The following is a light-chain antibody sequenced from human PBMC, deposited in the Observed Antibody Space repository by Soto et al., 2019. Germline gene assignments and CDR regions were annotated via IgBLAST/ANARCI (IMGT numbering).Light chain of an antibody. CDR1: TSDVGAYNY. Sequence: QSVLTQPASVSGSPGQSITISCTGSTSDVGAYNYVSWYQQNPGKAPKLMIYEVSNRPSGVSNRFSGSKSGNMASLTISGLQAEDEADYYCSSYTINRTYVFGTGTKVTV. CDR2: EVS. CDR3: SSYTINRTYV. V-gene: IGLV2-14*01. J-gene: IGLJ1*01.